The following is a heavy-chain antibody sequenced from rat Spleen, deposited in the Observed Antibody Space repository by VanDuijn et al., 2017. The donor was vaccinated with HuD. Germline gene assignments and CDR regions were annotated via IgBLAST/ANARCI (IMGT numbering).Heavy chain of an antibody. CDR2: ITYSGTT. J-gene: IGHJ4*01. CDR1: GFSITTHY. V-gene: IGHV3-1*01. CDR3: ARGAGYVLDA. Sequence: EVQLQESGPGLVKPSQSHSLTCSVTGFSITTHYWDWIRKFPGNKMEWMGFITYSGTTTYNPSLKSRISITLDTSKNQFFLQLNSVTTEDTATYYCARGAGYVLDAWGQGASVTVSS. D-gene: IGHD1-4*01.